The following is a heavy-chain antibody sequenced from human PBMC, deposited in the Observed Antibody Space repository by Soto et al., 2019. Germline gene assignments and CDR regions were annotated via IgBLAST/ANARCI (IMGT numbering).Heavy chain of an antibody. CDR3: ARAVTKVTTRYYYYYMDV. J-gene: IGHJ6*03. D-gene: IGHD4-17*01. CDR1: GGSISSYY. CDR2: IYYRGST. Sequence: PSETLSLTCTVSGGSISSYYWSWIRQPPGKGLEWIGYIYYRGSTNYNPSLKSRVTISVDTSKNQFSLKLSSVTAADTAVYYCARAVTKVTTRYYYYYMDVWGKGTTVTVSS. V-gene: IGHV4-59*01.